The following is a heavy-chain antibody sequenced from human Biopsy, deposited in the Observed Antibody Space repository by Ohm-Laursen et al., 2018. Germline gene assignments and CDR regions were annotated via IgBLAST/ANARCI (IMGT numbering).Heavy chain of an antibody. Sequence: GTLSLTCTVYGESFNGYYWSWIRQTPGKGLEWIGEINHSGRTNYNPSLKSRVTISVDTSKNQFPLKVRSVTAADTAVYYCVRGVDYYDPYHYYALDVWGQGTTVTVSS. CDR3: VRGVDYYDPYHYYALDV. J-gene: IGHJ6*02. V-gene: IGHV4-34*01. CDR2: INHSGRT. CDR1: GESFNGYY. D-gene: IGHD3-22*01.